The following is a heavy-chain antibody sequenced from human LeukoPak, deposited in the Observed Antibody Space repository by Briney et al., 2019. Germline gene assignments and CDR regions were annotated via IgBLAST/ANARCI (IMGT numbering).Heavy chain of an antibody. J-gene: IGHJ4*02. CDR2: ISWNSGSI. D-gene: IGHD6-19*01. V-gene: IGHV3-9*01. CDR3: AKVLSIAVAFDY. Sequence: GGSLRLSCAASGFTFDDYAMHWVRHAPGKGLEWVSGISWNSGSIGYADSVKGRFTISRDNSKNTLYLQMNSLRAEDTAVYFCAKVLSIAVAFDYWGQGTLVTVSS. CDR1: GFTFDDYA.